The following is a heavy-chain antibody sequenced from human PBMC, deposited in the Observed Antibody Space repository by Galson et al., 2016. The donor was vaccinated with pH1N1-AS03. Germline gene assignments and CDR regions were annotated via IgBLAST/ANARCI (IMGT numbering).Heavy chain of an antibody. V-gene: IGHV1-69*04. J-gene: IGHJ4*02. CDR2: LTPMLNVT. CDR3: ATHGGVGYLDN. D-gene: IGHD3-16*01. CDR1: GGTFGTSA. Sequence: SVKVSCKASGGTFGTSAISWVRQAPGQGPEWMGRLTPMLNVTSYAQKFQGRVTITAGTSTSTVYMELSSLRSDDTAVYYCATHGGVGYLDNWGRGTLVTVSS.